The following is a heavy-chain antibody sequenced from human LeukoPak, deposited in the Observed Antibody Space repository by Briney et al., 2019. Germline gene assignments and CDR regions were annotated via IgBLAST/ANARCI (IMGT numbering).Heavy chain of an antibody. J-gene: IGHJ4*02. Sequence: GGSLRLSCVGSGFTFSDYWMSWVRQAPGKGLEWVANIKSDESERFFLDSVKGRFAISRDNAKNSVYLQMSSLRAEDTGVYYCATTLNIATPGHLWGQGALVTVSS. CDR3: ATTLNIATPGHL. CDR1: GFTFSDYW. V-gene: IGHV3-7*01. D-gene: IGHD6-13*01. CDR2: IKSDESER.